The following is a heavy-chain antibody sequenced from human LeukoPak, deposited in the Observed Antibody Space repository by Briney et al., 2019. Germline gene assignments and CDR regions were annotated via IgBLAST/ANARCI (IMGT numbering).Heavy chain of an antibody. J-gene: IGHJ6*02. Sequence: PGRSLRLSCAASGFTFSSYAMHWVRQASGKGLEWVAVISYDGSNKYYADSVKGRFTISRDNSKNTLYLQMYSLRAEDTAVYYCARDRLMVRGVYGMDVWGQGTTVTVSS. CDR2: ISYDGSNK. V-gene: IGHV3-30-3*01. CDR1: GFTFSSYA. CDR3: ARDRLMVRGVYGMDV. D-gene: IGHD3-10*01.